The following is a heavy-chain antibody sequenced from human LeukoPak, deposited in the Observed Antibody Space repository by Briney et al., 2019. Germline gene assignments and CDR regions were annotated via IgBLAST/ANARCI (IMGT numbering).Heavy chain of an antibody. CDR1: GGSFSGYY. J-gene: IGHJ5*02. CDR2: INHSGST. D-gene: IGHD2-15*01. CDR3: ARAQGWNNWFDP. V-gene: IGHV4-34*01. Sequence: SETLSLTCAVYGGSFSGYYWSWIRQPPGKGLEWIGEINHSGSTNYNPSLKSRVTISIDTSKNQFSLKLSSVTAADTAVYYCARAQGWNNWFDPWGQGTLVTVSS.